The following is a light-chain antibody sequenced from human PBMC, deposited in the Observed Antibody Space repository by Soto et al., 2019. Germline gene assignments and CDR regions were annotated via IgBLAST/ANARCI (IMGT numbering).Light chain of an antibody. CDR1: QSVTIN. CDR3: QQYNNWPSFT. Sequence: EIVMTQSPATLSVSPGERATLSCWASQSVTINLAWYQQKPGQAPRLLIYGASTRATGIPVRFSGSGSGTEFILTISSLQSEDSAVYYCQQYNNWPSFTFGPGTKVDIK. CDR2: GAS. J-gene: IGKJ3*01. V-gene: IGKV3-15*01.